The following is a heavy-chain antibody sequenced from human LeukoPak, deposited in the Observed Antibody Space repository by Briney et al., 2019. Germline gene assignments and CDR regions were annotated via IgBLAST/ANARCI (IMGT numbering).Heavy chain of an antibody. CDR1: GFTFSSYG. D-gene: IGHD3-16*01. CDR3: ANEMVITFGGVIYPHFDY. V-gene: IGHV3-30*02. CDR2: IRYDGSNK. Sequence: GGSLRLSCAASGFTFSSYGMHWVRQAPGKGLEWVAFIRYDGSNKYYADSVKGRFTISRDNSKNTLYLQMNSLRAEDMAVYYCANEMVITFGGVIYPHFDYWGQGTLVTVSS. J-gene: IGHJ4*02.